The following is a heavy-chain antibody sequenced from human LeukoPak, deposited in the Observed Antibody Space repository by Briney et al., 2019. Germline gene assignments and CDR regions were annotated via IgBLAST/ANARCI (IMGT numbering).Heavy chain of an antibody. J-gene: IGHJ4*02. D-gene: IGHD3-22*01. CDR3: ARDSLHNYGGSGYGYYFDY. Sequence: PGGSLRLSCAASGFAFSTYEMIWVRQAPGKEPEWVSYIHSSGGLTYYAASVKGRFTVSRDNAENSLYLQMNSLRVEDTAIYYCARDSLHNYGGSGYGYYFDYWGQGTLATVSS. CDR1: GFAFSTYE. CDR2: IHSSGGLT. V-gene: IGHV3-48*03.